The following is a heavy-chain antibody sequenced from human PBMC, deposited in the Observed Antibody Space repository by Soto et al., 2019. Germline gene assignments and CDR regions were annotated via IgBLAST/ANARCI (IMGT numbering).Heavy chain of an antibody. V-gene: IGHV4-31*03. CDR3: ARVDAVPAAASFYFDY. Sequence: SETLSLTCTVSGGSISSGGYYWSWIRQHPGKGLEWIGYIYYSGSTYYNPSLKSRVTISVDTSKNQFSLKLSSVTAADTAVYYCARVDAVPAAASFYFDYWGQGTLVTVSS. D-gene: IGHD2-2*01. J-gene: IGHJ4*02. CDR2: IYYSGST. CDR1: GGSISSGGYY.